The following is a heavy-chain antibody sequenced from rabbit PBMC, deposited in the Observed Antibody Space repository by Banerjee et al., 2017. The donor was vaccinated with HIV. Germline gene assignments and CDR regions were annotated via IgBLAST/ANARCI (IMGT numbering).Heavy chain of an antibody. V-gene: IGHV1S45*01. CDR2: IDAGSGGYI. Sequence: QEQLVESGGGLVQPEGSLTLTCTASGFSFGSRYWICWVRQAPGKGLEWIACIDAGSGGYIYYASWAKGRFTISKTSSTTVTLQMTSLTAADTATYFCARAYNSGWGGYFNLWGQGTLVTVS. D-gene: IGHD4-1*01. CDR1: GFSFGSRYW. CDR3: ARAYNSGWGGYFNL. J-gene: IGHJ4*01.